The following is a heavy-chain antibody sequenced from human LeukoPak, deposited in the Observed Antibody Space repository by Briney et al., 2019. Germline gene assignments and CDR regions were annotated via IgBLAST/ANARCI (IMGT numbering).Heavy chain of an antibody. CDR3: AKGDTGVIRRYYLDS. Sequence: GGSLRLSCAASGFTFSNYGMNWVRQAPGEGLEWVTVTDTSGVITYYTDSVKGRFTLSRDNSKNTLNLQMDSLRVEDTAVYYCAKGDTGVIRRYYLDSWGQGTLVTVSS. V-gene: IGHV3-23*05. J-gene: IGHJ4*02. D-gene: IGHD5-18*01. CDR2: TDTSGVIT. CDR1: GFTFSNYG.